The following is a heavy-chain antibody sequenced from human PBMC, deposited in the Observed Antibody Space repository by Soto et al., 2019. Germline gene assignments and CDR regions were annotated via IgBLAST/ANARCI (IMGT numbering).Heavy chain of an antibody. CDR1: GGSISSGDYY. CDR2: IYYSGSN. V-gene: IGHV4-30-4*01. D-gene: IGHD2-2*01. Sequence: QVQLHESGPGLVKPSQTLSLTCTVSGGSISSGDYYWNWIRQPPGKGLEWIGSIYYSGSNYYSPSPKRRGCISVGTSKNQFSLKLTSVTAADTAVYYCVRGDPGACSSTSCSDAFDLWGRGTMVAVSS. CDR3: VRGDPGACSSTSCSDAFDL. J-gene: IGHJ3*01.